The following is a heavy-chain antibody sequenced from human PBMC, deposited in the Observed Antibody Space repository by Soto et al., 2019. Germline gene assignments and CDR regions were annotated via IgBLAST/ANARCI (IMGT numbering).Heavy chain of an antibody. J-gene: IGHJ3*02. Sequence: TGGSLRLSCAASGFTFSNYNMNWVRQAPGKGLEWVSYISSSGTVIYYADSVKGRFTISRDNAKNSLSLQMNSLRAEDTAVYYCGAGLDYGDLLETFDIWGQGTLVTVSS. CDR1: GFTFSNYN. V-gene: IGHV3-48*01. CDR3: GAGLDYGDLLETFDI. D-gene: IGHD4-17*01. CDR2: ISSSGTVI.